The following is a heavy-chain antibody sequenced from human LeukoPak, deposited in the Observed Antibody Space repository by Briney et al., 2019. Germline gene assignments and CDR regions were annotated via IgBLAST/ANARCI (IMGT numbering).Heavy chain of an antibody. Sequence: GGSLRLSCAASGFTFDDYAMHWVRQAPGKGLEWVSFISSSSSYIYYADSVKGRFTISRDNAKNSLYLQMNSLRVEDTAVYYCARSYSYGGIHYWGQGTLVTVSS. CDR1: GFTFDDYA. CDR3: ARSYSYGGIHY. D-gene: IGHD5-18*01. J-gene: IGHJ4*02. CDR2: ISSSSSYI. V-gene: IGHV3-21*01.